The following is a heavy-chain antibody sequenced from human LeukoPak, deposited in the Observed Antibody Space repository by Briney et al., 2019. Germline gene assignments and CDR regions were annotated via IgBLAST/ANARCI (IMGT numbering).Heavy chain of an antibody. CDR2: IYYSGST. D-gene: IGHD3-10*01. CDR3: ARGLGFGDQGWFDP. CDR1: GGSISSGGYY. Sequence: KSSETLSLTCIVSGGSISSGGYYWSWIRQHPGKGLEWIGYIYYSGSTYYNPSLKSRVTISVDTSKNQFSLKLSSVTAADTAVYYCARGLGFGDQGWFDPWGQGTLVTVSS. J-gene: IGHJ5*02. V-gene: IGHV4-31*03.